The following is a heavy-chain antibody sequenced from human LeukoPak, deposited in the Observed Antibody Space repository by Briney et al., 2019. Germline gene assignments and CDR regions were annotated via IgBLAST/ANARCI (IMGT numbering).Heavy chain of an antibody. V-gene: IGHV4-59*08. J-gene: IGHJ3*02. CDR2: IYYSGST. D-gene: IGHD2-15*01. Sequence: SETLSLTCTVSGGSISSYYWSWIRQPPGKGLEWIGYIYYSGSTNYNPSLKSRVTISVDTSKNQFSLKLSSVTAADTAVYYCARRCGSCYPDAFDIWGQGTMVTVSS. CDR1: GGSISSYY. CDR3: ARRCGSCYPDAFDI.